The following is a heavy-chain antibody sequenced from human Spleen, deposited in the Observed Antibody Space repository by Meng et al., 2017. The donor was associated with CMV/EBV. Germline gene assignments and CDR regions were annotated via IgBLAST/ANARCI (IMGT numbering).Heavy chain of an antibody. CDR3: AKVTTAQWLIVN. J-gene: IGHJ4*02. CDR2: IYTDGSRS. CDR1: GFTVSSNY. D-gene: IGHD6-19*01. V-gene: IGHV3-23*03. Sequence: GGSLRLSCAASGFTVSSNYMSWVRQAPGKGLEWVSVIYTDGSRSFHADPVKGRFTISRDNSKNTLYLQMNSLRAEDTAIYYCAKVTTAQWLIVNWGQGTLVTVSS.